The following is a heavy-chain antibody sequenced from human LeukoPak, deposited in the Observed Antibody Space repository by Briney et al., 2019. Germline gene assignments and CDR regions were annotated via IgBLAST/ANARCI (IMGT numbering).Heavy chain of an antibody. CDR2: MNPSGST. CDR1: GGSFNGYY. CDR3: ARGRQDVTMIVVVMTAVSYYLDV. Sequence: SETLSLTCAVYGGSFNGYYRTWIRQTPEKGLEWIGEMNPSGSTNYNPSLKSRVTISVDTSKNQFSLELSSVTAADTAVYYCARGRQDVTMIVVVMTAVSYYLDVWGKGTTVTVS. V-gene: IGHV4-34*01. D-gene: IGHD3-22*01. J-gene: IGHJ6*03.